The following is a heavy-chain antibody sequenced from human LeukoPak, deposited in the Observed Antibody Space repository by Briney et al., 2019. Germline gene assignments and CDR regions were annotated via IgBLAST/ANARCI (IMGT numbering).Heavy chain of an antibody. D-gene: IGHD3-10*01. CDR1: GFTFSSYG. J-gene: IGHJ4*02. Sequence: PGGSLRLSCAASGFTFSSYGMHWVRQAPGKGLEWVAFIRYDGSNKYYADSVKGRFTISRDNSKNTLYLQMNSLRAEDTAVYYCAKFYGSGSYYFGYFDYWGQGTLVTVSS. V-gene: IGHV3-30*02. CDR3: AKFYGSGSYYFGYFDY. CDR2: IRYDGSNK.